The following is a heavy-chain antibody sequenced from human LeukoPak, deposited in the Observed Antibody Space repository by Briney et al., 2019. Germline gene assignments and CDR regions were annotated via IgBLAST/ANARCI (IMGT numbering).Heavy chain of an antibody. J-gene: IGHJ4*02. Sequence: SETLSLTRAVYGGSFSGYYWSWIRQPPGKGLEWIGEINHSGSTNYNPSLKSRVTISVDTSKSQFSLKLSSVTAADTAVYYCASRYCTNGVCSSYFDYWGQGTLVTVSS. V-gene: IGHV4-34*01. CDR2: INHSGST. CDR3: ASRYCTNGVCSSYFDY. CDR1: GGSFSGYY. D-gene: IGHD2-8*01.